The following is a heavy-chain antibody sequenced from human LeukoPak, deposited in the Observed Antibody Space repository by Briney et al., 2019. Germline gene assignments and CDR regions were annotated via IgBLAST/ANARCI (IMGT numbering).Heavy chain of an antibody. V-gene: IGHV6-1*01. D-gene: IGHD2-21*01. CDR1: GDSVSSNSVT. CDR2: TYYRSTWYN. CDR3: ARDSDAYDAFDI. J-gene: IGHJ3*02. Sequence: SQTLSLTCAISGDSVSSNSVTWNWIRQSPSRGLEWLGRTYYRSTWYNDYAVSVRGRITVNPDTSKNQFSLQLNSVTPEDTAVYYCARDSDAYDAFDIWGQGTMVTVSS.